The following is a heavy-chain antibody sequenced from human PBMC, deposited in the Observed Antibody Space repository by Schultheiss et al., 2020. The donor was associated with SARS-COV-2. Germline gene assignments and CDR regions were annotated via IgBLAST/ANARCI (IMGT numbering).Heavy chain of an antibody. CDR1: GFTFSSYE. CDR2: ISSSGSTI. J-gene: IGHJ6*03. D-gene: IGHD3-3*01. CDR3: ARVPPASYYDFWSGQYYYYYYMDV. Sequence: GGSLRLSCAASGFTFSSYEMNWVRQAPGKGLEWVSYISSSGSTIYYADSVKGRFTISRDNAKNSLYLQMNSLRAEDTAVYYCARVPPASYYDFWSGQYYYYYYMDVWGKGTTVTVSS. V-gene: IGHV3-48*03.